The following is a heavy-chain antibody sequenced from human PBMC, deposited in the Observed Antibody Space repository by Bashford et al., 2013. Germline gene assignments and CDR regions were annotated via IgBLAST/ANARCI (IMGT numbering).Heavy chain of an antibody. CDR1: GFTFSSYA. D-gene: IGHD4-17*01. CDR2: ISYDGSNK. J-gene: IGHJ4*02. CDR3: AKEGRVTNYFDY. V-gene: IGHV3-30-3*02. Sequence: GGSLRLSCAASGFTFSSYAMHWVRQAPGKGLEWVAVISYDGSNKYYADSVKGRFTISRDNSKNTLYLQMNSLRAEDTAVYYCAKEGRVTNYFDYWGQGTLVTVSS.